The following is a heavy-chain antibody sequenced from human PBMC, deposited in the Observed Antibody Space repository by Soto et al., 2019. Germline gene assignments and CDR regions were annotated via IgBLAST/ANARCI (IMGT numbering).Heavy chain of an antibody. D-gene: IGHD3-9*01. CDR2: IYYIGST. Sequence: QVQLQESGPGLVKPSETLSLTCTVSGGSISSYYWSWIRQPPGKGLEWIGYIYYIGSTNYNPSLKSRVTISVDTSKNPFALQLSSVTAADTAVYYCARQGYYDILTGYPFDDWVQGTLVTVSS. CDR3: ARQGYYDILTGYPFDD. CDR1: GGSISSYY. V-gene: IGHV4-59*08. J-gene: IGHJ4*02.